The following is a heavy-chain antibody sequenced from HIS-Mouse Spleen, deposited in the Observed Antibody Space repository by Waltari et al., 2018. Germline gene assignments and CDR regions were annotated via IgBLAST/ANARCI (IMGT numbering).Heavy chain of an antibody. J-gene: IGHJ2*01. V-gene: IGHV4-39*07. CDR2: IYYRGSN. D-gene: IGHD6-13*01. Sequence: QLQLQESGPGLVKPSETLSLTCTVSGGSISSSSYYWGWIRQPPGKGLGWIGSIYYRGSNYANPSLKMRVTISVDTSKNQFSLKRSSVTAADTAVYYCAREIPYSSSWYDWYFDLWGRGTLVTVSS. CDR1: GGSISSSSYY. CDR3: AREIPYSSSWYDWYFDL.